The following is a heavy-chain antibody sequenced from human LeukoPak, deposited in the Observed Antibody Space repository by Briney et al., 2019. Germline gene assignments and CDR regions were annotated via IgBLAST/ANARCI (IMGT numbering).Heavy chain of an antibody. CDR3: ARGINYGGNPGWFDP. CDR1: GGSISSYY. V-gene: IGHV4-59*01. CDR2: IFYSGSS. Sequence: SETLSLTCTVSGGSISSYYWNWIRQPPGKGLEWIGYIFYSGSSNYNPSLKSRVTISVDTSKNQFSLKLSSVTAADTAVYYCARGINYGGNPGWFDPWGQGTLVTVSS. J-gene: IGHJ5*02. D-gene: IGHD4-23*01.